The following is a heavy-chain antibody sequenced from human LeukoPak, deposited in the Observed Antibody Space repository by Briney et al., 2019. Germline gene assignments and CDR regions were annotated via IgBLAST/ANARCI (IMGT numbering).Heavy chain of an antibody. Sequence: ASVKVSCKASGYSFTGYYMHWVRQAPGQGLEWMGWINPNSGDTKYAQKFQGRVTMTRDTSISTAYMELTRLRSDDTAVYYCARGGLRVMVSRLYYMDVWGKGTTVTVPS. CDR3: ARGGLRVMVSRLYYMDV. D-gene: IGHD2-8*01. J-gene: IGHJ6*03. V-gene: IGHV1-2*02. CDR1: GYSFTGYY. CDR2: INPNSGDT.